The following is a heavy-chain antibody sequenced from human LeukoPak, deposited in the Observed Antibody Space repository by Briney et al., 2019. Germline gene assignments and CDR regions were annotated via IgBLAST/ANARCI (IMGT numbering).Heavy chain of an antibody. CDR3: ARDQGYNPPPGFDY. CDR1: GYTFTSYG. V-gene: IGHV1-18*01. J-gene: IGHJ4*02. Sequence: ASVKVSCMASGYTFTSYGISWVRQAPGQGLEWMGWISAYNGNTNYAQKLQGRVTMTTDTSTSTAYMELMSLRSDDTAVYYCARDQGYNPPPGFDYWGQGTLVTVSS. CDR2: ISAYNGNT. D-gene: IGHD5-24*01.